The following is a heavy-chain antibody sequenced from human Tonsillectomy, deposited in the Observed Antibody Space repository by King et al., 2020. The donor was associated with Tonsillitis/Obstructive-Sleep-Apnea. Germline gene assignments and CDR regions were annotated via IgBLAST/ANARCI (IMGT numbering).Heavy chain of an antibody. CDR1: GFTVSSNY. D-gene: IGHD6-19*01. CDR2: IYSGGST. J-gene: IGHJ4*02. CDR3: ARRLVSGWYDYFDY. Sequence: QLVESGGGLVQPGGSLRLSCAASGFTVSSNYMTWVRQAPGKGLEWVSVIYSGGSTFYADSVKGRFTISRDNSKNTLYLEMNSLRAEDTAVYYCARRLVSGWYDYFDYWGQGSLVTVSS. V-gene: IGHV3-66*01.